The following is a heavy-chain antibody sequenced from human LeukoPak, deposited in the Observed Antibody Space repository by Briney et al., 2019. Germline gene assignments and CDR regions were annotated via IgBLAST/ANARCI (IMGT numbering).Heavy chain of an antibody. Sequence: GGSLRLSCAASGFTLSSYTMSWVRQAPGKGLEWVSAISCSGGSTYYADSVKGRFTISRDNSKNTLYMQMNSLRAEDTAVYYCAQVGLTGYPYYFDYWGQGTLVTVSS. J-gene: IGHJ4*02. V-gene: IGHV3-23*01. CDR1: GFTLSSYT. CDR2: ISCSGGST. D-gene: IGHD3-9*01. CDR3: AQVGLTGYPYYFDY.